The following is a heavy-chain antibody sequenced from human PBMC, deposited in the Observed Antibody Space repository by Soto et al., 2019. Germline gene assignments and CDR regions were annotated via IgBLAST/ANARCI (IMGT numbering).Heavy chain of an antibody. D-gene: IGHD6-13*01. V-gene: IGHV4-59*02. CDR1: GDSVNSYY. J-gene: IGHJ4*02. CDR3: VRAETSGIHYFDY. Sequence: QVQLQESGPGLVKPSETLSLTCTVTGDSVNSYYWSWMRQPPGKGLECMGYVYYSGSTNYNPSLKSRVTISVDTSKNQISLRLKSVTAADTAVYYCVRAETSGIHYFDYWGQGSLVTVSS. CDR2: VYYSGST.